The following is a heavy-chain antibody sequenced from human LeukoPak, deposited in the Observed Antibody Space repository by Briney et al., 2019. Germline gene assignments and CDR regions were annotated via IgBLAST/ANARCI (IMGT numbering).Heavy chain of an antibody. J-gene: IGHJ5*02. Sequence: GGSLRLSCAAPGFTFSSYAMSWVRQAPGKGLEWVSAISGSGGSTYYADSVKGRFTISRDNSKNTLYLQMNSLRAEDTAVYYCAKQSWQQLVHDWFDPWGQGTLVTVSS. CDR1: GFTFSSYA. D-gene: IGHD6-13*01. CDR3: AKQSWQQLVHDWFDP. V-gene: IGHV3-23*01. CDR2: ISGSGGST.